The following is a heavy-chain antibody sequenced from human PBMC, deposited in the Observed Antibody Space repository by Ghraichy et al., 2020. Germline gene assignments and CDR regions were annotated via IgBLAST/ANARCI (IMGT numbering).Heavy chain of an antibody. CDR2: IYYSGST. CDR3: AREIVGYDFWSGLNWFDP. CDR1: GGSISSYY. Sequence: SETLSLTCTVSGGSISSYYWSWIRQPPGKGLEWIGYIYYSGSTNNNPSLKSRVTISVDTSKNQFSLKLSSVTAADTAVYYCAREIVGYDFWSGLNWFDPWGQGTLVTVSS. D-gene: IGHD3-3*01. V-gene: IGHV4-59*01. J-gene: IGHJ5*02.